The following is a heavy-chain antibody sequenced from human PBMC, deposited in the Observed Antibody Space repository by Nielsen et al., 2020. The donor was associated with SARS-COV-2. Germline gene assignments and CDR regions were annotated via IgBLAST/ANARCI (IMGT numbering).Heavy chain of an antibody. Sequence: GGSLRLSCVASGYTFSGSAIHWVRQASGKGLEWVGHISNKANGYATAYVASVKGRFIISRDDSKNTAYLQMNSLKTEDTAVYYYTSGEYISGHYWGQGTLVTVSS. V-gene: IGHV3-73*01. CDR2: ISNKANGYAT. D-gene: IGHD2/OR15-2a*01. CDR1: GYTFSGSA. J-gene: IGHJ4*02. CDR3: TSGEYISGHY.